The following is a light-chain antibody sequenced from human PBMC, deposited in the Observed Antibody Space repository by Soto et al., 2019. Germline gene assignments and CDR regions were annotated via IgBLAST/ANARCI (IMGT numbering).Light chain of an antibody. CDR2: GAS. CDR3: QQYNDWPPRWT. CDR1: QSVTSN. V-gene: IGKV3-15*01. Sequence: EIVMTQSPATLSGSPGERATLSCRASQSVTSNLAWYQQKPGQAPRLLIYGASTRATGIPARFSGGGSGTEFTLTISSLQSEDFAVYYCQQYNDWPPRWTFGQGTTVEIK. J-gene: IGKJ1*01.